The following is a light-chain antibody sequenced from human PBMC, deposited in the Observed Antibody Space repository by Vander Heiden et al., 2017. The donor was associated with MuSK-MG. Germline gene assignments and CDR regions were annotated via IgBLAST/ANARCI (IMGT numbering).Light chain of an antibody. V-gene: IGKV3-11*01. Sequence: EIVLTQPPATLSLSPGERATLSCRASQSVSSHLAWYQQKPGQAPRLLIYDASNRATGIPARFSGSGSGTDFTLTISSLEPEDFAVYYCQQRGNWPRTFGQGTKVEIK. CDR2: DAS. J-gene: IGKJ1*01. CDR1: QSVSSH. CDR3: QQRGNWPRT.